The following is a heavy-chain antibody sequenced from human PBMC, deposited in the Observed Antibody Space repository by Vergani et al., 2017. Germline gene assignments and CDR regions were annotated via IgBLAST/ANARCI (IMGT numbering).Heavy chain of an antibody. Sequence: QVQLQQWGAGLLKPSETLSLTCAVYGGSISSYYWSWIRQPAGKGLEWIGRIYTSGSTNYNPSLKSRVTMSVDTSKNQFSLKLSSVTAADTAVYYCAVSSSWDPPDYWGQGTLVTVSS. CDR3: AVSSSWDPPDY. V-gene: IGHV4-59*10. J-gene: IGHJ4*02. CDR1: GGSISSYY. D-gene: IGHD6-13*01. CDR2: IYTSGST.